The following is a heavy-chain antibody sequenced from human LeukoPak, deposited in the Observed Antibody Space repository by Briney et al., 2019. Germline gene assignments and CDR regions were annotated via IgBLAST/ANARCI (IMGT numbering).Heavy chain of an antibody. J-gene: IGHJ6*03. V-gene: IGHV1-46*01. CDR2: INPSGGST. CDR1: GYTFTSYY. D-gene: IGHD1-1*01. CDR3: AREYNWNDGDGYYYYYMDV. Sequence: GASVKVSCKASGYTFTSYYMHWARQAPGQGLEWMGIINPSGGSTSYAQKFQGRVTMTRDTSTSTVYMELSSLRSEDTAVYYCAREYNWNDGDGYYYYYMDVWGKGTTVTVSS.